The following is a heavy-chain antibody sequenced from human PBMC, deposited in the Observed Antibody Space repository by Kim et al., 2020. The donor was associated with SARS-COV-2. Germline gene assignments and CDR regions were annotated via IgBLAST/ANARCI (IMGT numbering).Heavy chain of an antibody. V-gene: IGHV4-31*03. Sequence: SETLSLTCTVSGGSISSGGYYWSWIRQHPGKGLEWIGYIYYSGSTYYNPSLKSRVTISVDTSKNQFSLKLSSVTAADTAVYYCARDQHIYGMDVWGQGTTVTVSS. CDR3: ARDQHIYGMDV. CDR2: IYYSGST. CDR1: GGSISSGGYY. J-gene: IGHJ6*02.